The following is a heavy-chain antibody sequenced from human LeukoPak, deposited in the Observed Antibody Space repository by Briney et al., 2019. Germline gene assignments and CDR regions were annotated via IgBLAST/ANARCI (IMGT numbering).Heavy chain of an antibody. V-gene: IGHV4-38-2*02. CDR2: ISPKGIT. J-gene: IGHJ5*02. CDR1: GYPINIDYS. D-gene: IGHD3-3*01. CDR3: ARVPGVYFDFSIGFGSGWFDP. Sequence: SEALSLTCFVSGYPINIDYSWGWIRQSPGKGLEWIGVISPKGITYYNPSLRGRVSISPDTSKNQFSLRLSSMPATDTAMYYCARVPGVYFDFSIGFGSGWFDPWGQGILVTVSS.